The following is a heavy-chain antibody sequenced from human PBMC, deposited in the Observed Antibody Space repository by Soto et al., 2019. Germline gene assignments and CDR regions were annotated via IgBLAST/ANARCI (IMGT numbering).Heavy chain of an antibody. CDR1: GFSFRDFS. D-gene: IGHD2-15*01. J-gene: IGHJ4*02. CDR3: AKDRVPDGIYSSDY. CDR2: IDLSGTTT. V-gene: IGHV3-23*01. Sequence: EVQLLESGGDLVQPGGSLRLSCAASGFSFRDFSMNWFRQAPGTGLEWVSFIDLSGTTTYYRDSVKGRFTMSKDKSRKTVYLQMNSLRVEDTAIYYCAKDRVPDGIYSSDYWGQGGLVTVSS.